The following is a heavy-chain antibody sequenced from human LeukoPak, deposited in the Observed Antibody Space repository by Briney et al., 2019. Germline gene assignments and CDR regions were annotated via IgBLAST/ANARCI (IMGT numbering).Heavy chain of an antibody. CDR3: AKDPSHHSSGWYDY. CDR2: ISWNSGSI. Sequence: PGGSLRLSCAVSGFTFDDYAMHWIRQAPGKGLEWVSGISWNSGSIGYADSVKGRFTISRDNAKNSLYLQMNSLRAEDTALYYCAKDPSHHSSGWYDYWGQGTLVTVSS. V-gene: IGHV3-9*01. D-gene: IGHD6-19*01. CDR1: GFTFDDYA. J-gene: IGHJ4*02.